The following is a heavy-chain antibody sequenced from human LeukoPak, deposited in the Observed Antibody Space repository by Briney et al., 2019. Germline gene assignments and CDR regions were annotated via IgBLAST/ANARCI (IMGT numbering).Heavy chain of an antibody. Sequence: SETLSLTCTVSGDSISNYYWGWIRQPPGKGLEWIGSIYHSGSTYYNPSLKSRVTISVDTSKNQFSLKLSSVTAADTAVYYCAREGDSNSVGWFDPWGQGTLVTVSS. CDR2: IYHSGST. V-gene: IGHV4-38-2*02. D-gene: IGHD6-13*01. J-gene: IGHJ5*02. CDR3: AREGDSNSVGWFDP. CDR1: GDSISNYY.